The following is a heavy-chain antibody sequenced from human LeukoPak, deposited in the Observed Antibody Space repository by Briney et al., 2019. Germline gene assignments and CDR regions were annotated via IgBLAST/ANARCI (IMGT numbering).Heavy chain of an antibody. V-gene: IGHV3-7*03. D-gene: IGHD4-17*01. CDR3: TRGQTTVTN. CDR1: GFTFSSYW. Sequence: GGSVRLSCAASGFTFSSYWMSWVRQAPGKGLEWVANIKQDGSEKCYVDSVKGRFTISRDNAKNSLYLQMNSLRAEDTAVYYCTRGQTTVTNWGQGTLVTVSS. J-gene: IGHJ4*02. CDR2: IKQDGSEK.